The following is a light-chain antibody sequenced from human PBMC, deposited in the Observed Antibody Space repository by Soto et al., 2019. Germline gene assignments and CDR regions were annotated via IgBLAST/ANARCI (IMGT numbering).Light chain of an antibody. J-gene: IGLJ2*01. Sequence: QSALTQPASVSGSPGQSITLSCTGTSNDVGGYDHVSWYQQHPGKAPKLMIYEVSYRPSGVSNRFSGSKSGNTASLTISGLQAEDEADYYCSSFTSSSTLAFGGGTQLTVL. CDR2: EVS. CDR3: SSFTSSSTLA. V-gene: IGLV2-14*01. CDR1: SNDVGGYDH.